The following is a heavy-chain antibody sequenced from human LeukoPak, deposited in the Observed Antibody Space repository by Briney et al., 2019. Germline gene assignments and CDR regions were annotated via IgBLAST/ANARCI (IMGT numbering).Heavy chain of an antibody. CDR1: GYTFTCYY. J-gene: IGHJ3*02. CDR3: ARGPSGSPVAFDI. CDR2: INPNSGGT. V-gene: IGHV1-2*02. D-gene: IGHD3-10*01. Sequence: GASVKVSCKASGYTFTCYYMHWVRQAPGQGLEWMGWINPNSGGTNYAQKFQGRVTMTRDTSISTAYMKLSRLRSDDTAVYYCARGPSGSPVAFDIWGQGTMVTVSS.